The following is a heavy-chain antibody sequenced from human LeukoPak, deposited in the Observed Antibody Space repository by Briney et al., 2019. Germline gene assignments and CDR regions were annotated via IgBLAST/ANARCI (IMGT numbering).Heavy chain of an antibody. V-gene: IGHV7-4-1*02. CDR3: ARDHNVASFDP. CDR1: GYTFTSYA. CDR2: INTNSGNP. J-gene: IGHJ6*04. D-gene: IGHD3-16*02. Sequence: GASVKVSCKASGYTFTSYALNWVRQAPGQGLEWMGWINTNSGNPTYAQGFTGRFVFSLDTSVSTAYLQISSLKGEDTAVYYCARDHNVASFDPWGKGTTVTVSS.